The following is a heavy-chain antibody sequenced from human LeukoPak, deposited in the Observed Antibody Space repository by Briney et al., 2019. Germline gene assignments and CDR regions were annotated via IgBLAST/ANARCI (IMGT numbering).Heavy chain of an antibody. CDR1: GGSISSYY. Sequence: PSETLSLTCTVSGGSISSYYWSWIRQPPGKGLEWMGYIYYSGSTNYNPSLKSRVTISVDTSKNQFSLKLSSVTAADTAVYYCARDKTYYYDSDAFDIWGQGTMVTVSS. V-gene: IGHV4-59*01. CDR3: ARDKTYYYDSDAFDI. J-gene: IGHJ3*02. CDR2: IYYSGST. D-gene: IGHD3-22*01.